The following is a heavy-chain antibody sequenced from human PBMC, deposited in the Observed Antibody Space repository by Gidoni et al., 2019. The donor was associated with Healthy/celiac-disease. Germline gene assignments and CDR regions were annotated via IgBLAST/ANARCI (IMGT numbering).Heavy chain of an antibody. V-gene: IGHV2-5*02. CDR1: GFSLSTSGVG. CDR3: AHSRGEDGSYPEGNYYYGMDV. CDR2: IYWDDDK. Sequence: QITLKESGPTLVKPTQTLTLTCTFSGFSLSTSGVGVGWIRQPPGKALEWLALIYWDDDKRYSPSLKSRLTITKDTSKNQVVLTMTNMDPVDTATYYCAHSRGEDGSYPEGNYYYGMDVWGQGTTVTVSS. D-gene: IGHD1-26*01. J-gene: IGHJ6*02.